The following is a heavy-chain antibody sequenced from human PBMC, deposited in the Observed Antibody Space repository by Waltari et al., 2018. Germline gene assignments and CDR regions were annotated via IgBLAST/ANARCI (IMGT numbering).Heavy chain of an antibody. V-gene: IGHV1-69*10. CDR2: IIPILGIA. J-gene: IGHJ4*02. Sequence: QVQLVQSGAEVKKPGSSVKVSCKASGGTFSSYAISWVRQAPGQGLEWMGGIIPILGIANYAQKFQCRVTITADKATSTAYMELSSLRSEDTAVYYCARAWGLVAAIDYWGQGTLVTVSS. D-gene: IGHD2-15*01. CDR1: GGTFSSYA. CDR3: ARAWGLVAAIDY.